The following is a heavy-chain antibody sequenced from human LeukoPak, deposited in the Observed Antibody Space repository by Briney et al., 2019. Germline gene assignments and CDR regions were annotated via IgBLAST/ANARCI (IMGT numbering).Heavy chain of an antibody. J-gene: IGHJ4*02. V-gene: IGHV3-33*01. Sequence: PGRSLRLSCAASGFTFSSCGMHWVRQAPGKGLEWVAVIWYDGSNKYYADSVKGRFTISRDNSKNTLYLQMNSLRAEDTAVYYCARGNTAMVTWGRGTLVTVSS. CDR2: IWYDGSNK. CDR3: ARGNTAMVT. CDR1: GFTFSSCG. D-gene: IGHD5-18*01.